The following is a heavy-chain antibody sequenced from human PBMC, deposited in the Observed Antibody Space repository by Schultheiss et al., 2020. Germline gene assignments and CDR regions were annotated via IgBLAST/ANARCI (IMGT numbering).Heavy chain of an antibody. CDR3: AKDIGGEDY. Sequence: GGSLRLSCAASGFTFSSYAMSWVRQAPGKGLEWVSGIIWNGGTLGYADSVQGRFTISRDNAKNSLYLQMNSLRPEDSALYYCAKDIGGEDYWGQGTLVTVSS. V-gene: IGHV3-9*01. CDR1: GFTFSSYA. J-gene: IGHJ4*02. D-gene: IGHD2-21*01. CDR2: IIWNGGTL.